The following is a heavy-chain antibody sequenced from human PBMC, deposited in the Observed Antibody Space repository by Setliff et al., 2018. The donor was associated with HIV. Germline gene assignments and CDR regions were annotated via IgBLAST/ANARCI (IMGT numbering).Heavy chain of an antibody. D-gene: IGHD3-16*01. CDR3: AKRTFGSGRLDP. J-gene: IGHJ5*02. Sequence: PSETLSLTCKVSGGSISSYYWSWIRLPAGKGLEWIGQIHTTGSTNYNPSLKSRVTISMDTSKNQFSLNLNSVTATDTAVYYCAKRTFGSGRLDPWGQGTLVTVSS. CDR1: GGSISSYY. V-gene: IGHV4-4*07. CDR2: IHTTGST.